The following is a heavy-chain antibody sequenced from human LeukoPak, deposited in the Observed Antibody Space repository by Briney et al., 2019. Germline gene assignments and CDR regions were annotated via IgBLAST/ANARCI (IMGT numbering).Heavy chain of an antibody. J-gene: IGHJ4*02. D-gene: IGHD6-13*01. V-gene: IGHV3-30*02. CDR3: ARIGYSTSWANFDY. Sequence: GGSLRLSCAVSGFTFRNYGMNWVRRAPGNGLECVACIRTDGGEKYHADSVQGRFSISSDNYKNTPYLQMDSLRAEDTALYYCARIGYSTSWANFDYWGQGTLVTVSS. CDR2: IRTDGGEK. CDR1: GFTFRNYG.